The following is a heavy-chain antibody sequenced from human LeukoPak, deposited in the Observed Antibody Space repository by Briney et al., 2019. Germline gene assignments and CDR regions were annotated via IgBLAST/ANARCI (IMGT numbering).Heavy chain of an antibody. CDR2: MNPISGHA. D-gene: IGHD5-18*01. V-gene: IGHV1-8*01. CDR1: GYTFTTFD. CDR3: VRGISNTNSFFDY. Sequence: ASVKVSCKASGYTFTTFDINWVRQATGQGLEWMAWMNPISGHAGSTQRFQGRATLTRDASVTTAYMELSRLTPDDTAVYYCVRGISNTNSFFDYWGQGTRVTVSS. J-gene: IGHJ4*02.